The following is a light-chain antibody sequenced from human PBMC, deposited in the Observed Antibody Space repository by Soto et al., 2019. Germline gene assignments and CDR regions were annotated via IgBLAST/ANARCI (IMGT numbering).Light chain of an antibody. CDR1: QSVSRRY. CDR2: GAS. V-gene: IGKV3-20*01. CDR3: QHYGSSPPWT. J-gene: IGKJ1*01. Sequence: EIVLTQSPGTLSLSPGVRATLSCRASQSVSRRYLAWYQQKPGQAPRLLIYGASSRATGIPDRFSGSGSGTDFTLTINRLEPEDFAVYYCQHYGSSPPWTFGQGTKVEIK.